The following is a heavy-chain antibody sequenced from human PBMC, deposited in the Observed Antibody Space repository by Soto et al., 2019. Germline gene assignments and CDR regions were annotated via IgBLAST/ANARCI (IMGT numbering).Heavy chain of an antibody. CDR3: ALWGFRDGNKSKNNYGIDV. CDR2: IIPIFGTA. J-gene: IGHJ6*02. CDR1: GGTFNSYA. D-gene: IGHD3-10*01. V-gene: IGHV1-69*01. Sequence: QVQLVQSGAEVKKPGSSVKVSCKASGGTFNSYAISWVRQAPGQGLEWMGGIIPIFGTANYAQTFKGRVAITADESTSAAYMQLRSLRSEDTAVYYCALWGFRDGNKSKNNYGIDVWGQGTTVTVSS.